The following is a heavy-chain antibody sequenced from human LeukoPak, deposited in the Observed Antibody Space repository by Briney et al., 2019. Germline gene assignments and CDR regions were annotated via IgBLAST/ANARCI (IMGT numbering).Heavy chain of an antibody. Sequence: ASVKVSCKASGGTFSSYAISWVRQAPGQGLEWMGRIIPILGIANYAQKFQGRVTITADKSTSTAYMELSSLRSEDTAVYYCARISPPGNYDTSMDVWGQGTTVTVSS. CDR2: IIPILGIA. CDR1: GGTFSSYA. CDR3: ARISPPGNYDTSMDV. J-gene: IGHJ6*02. V-gene: IGHV1-69*04. D-gene: IGHD3-9*01.